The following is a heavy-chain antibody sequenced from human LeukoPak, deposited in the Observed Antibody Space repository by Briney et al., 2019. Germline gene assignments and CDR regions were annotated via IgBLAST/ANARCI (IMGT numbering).Heavy chain of an antibody. V-gene: IGHV4-59*12. CDR3: ARDPGWSSSWIHFVGARYYYYYMDV. D-gene: IGHD6-13*01. J-gene: IGHJ6*03. Sequence: SETLSLTCTVSGGSISSYYWSWIRQPPGKGLEWIGYIYYSGSTYYNPSLKSRVTISVDTSKNQFSLKLSSVTAADTAVYYCARDPGWSSSWIHFVGARYYYYYMDVWGKGTTVTVSS. CDR1: GGSISSYY. CDR2: IYYSGST.